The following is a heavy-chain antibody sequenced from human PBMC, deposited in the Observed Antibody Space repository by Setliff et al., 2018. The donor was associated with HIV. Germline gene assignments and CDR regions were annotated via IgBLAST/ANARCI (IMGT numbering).Heavy chain of an antibody. CDR2: VFYSGST. CDR3: ARGNYDTSDYYTNFYYYYMDV. J-gene: IGHJ6*03. V-gene: IGHV4-59*01. Sequence: SETLSLTCNVSGGSISSYHWNWVRQSPGKGLEWIGHVFYSGSTSYNPSLKSRVTISVDPSKNQFSLKLNSVTAADTAIYYCARGNYDTSDYYTNFYYYYMDVWGKGTAVTVSS. D-gene: IGHD3-22*01. CDR1: GGSISSYH.